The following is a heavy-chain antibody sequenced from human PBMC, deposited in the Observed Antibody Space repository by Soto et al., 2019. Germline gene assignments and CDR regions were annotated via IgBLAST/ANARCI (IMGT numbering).Heavy chain of an antibody. D-gene: IGHD1-26*01. V-gene: IGHV4-31*03. CDR3: ARVYSGSYSDY. CDR1: GGSISSGGYY. J-gene: IGHJ4*02. Sequence: SETLSLTCTVSGGSISSGGYYWNWIRQHPGKGLEWIAYIYYTGSTNYNPSLKTRVTISVDKSKNQFSLKLSSVTAADTAVYYCARVYSGSYSDYWGQGTLVTVSS. CDR2: IYYTGST.